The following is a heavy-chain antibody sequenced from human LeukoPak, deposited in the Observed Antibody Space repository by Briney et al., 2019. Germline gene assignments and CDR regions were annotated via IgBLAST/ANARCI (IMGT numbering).Heavy chain of an antibody. CDR2: IIPIFGTA. J-gene: IGHJ4*02. CDR1: GGTFSNYA. D-gene: IGHD1-26*01. CDR3: AKAMGATLFDY. Sequence: ASVKVSCKASGGTFSNYAITWVRQAPGQGLEWMGGIIPIFGTANYAQKFQGRVTITADKSTSTAYMELSSLRAGDTAVYYCAKAMGATLFDYWGQGTLVTVSS. V-gene: IGHV1-69*06.